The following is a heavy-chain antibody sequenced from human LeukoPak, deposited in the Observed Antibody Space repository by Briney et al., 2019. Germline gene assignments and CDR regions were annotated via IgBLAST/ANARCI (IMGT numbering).Heavy chain of an antibody. CDR2: INHSGST. Sequence: SETLSLTCAVYGGSFSGYYWSWIRQPPGKGLEWIGEINHSGSTNYNPSLKSRVTISVDTSKNQLSLKLSSVTAADTAVYYCARVSYDYIWGGYRYIPSYYFDYWGQGTLVTVSS. D-gene: IGHD3-16*02. V-gene: IGHV4-34*01. CDR1: GGSFSGYY. J-gene: IGHJ4*02. CDR3: ARVSYDYIWGGYRYIPSYYFDY.